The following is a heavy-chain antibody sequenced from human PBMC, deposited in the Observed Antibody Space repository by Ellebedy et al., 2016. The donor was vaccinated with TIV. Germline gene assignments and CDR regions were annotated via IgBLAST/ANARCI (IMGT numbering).Heavy chain of an antibody. CDR1: GFTFSSYS. V-gene: IGHV3-30*03. J-gene: IGHJ4*02. CDR2: ISYDGSNK. CDR3: ASLAGYFDY. Sequence: GGSLRLXXAASGFTFSSYSMNWVRQAPGKGLEWVAVISYDGSNKYYADSVKGRFTISRDNSKNTLYLQMNSLRAEDTAVYYCASLAGYFDYWGQGTLVTVSS.